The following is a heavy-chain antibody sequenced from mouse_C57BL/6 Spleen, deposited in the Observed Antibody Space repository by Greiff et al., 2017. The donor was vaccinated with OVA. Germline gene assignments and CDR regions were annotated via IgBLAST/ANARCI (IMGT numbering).Heavy chain of an antibody. CDR1: GFTFSSYG. V-gene: IGHV5-6*01. Sequence: EVHLVESGGDLVKPGGSLKLSCAASGFTFSSYGMSWVRQTPDKRLEWVATISSGGSYTYYPDSVKGRFTISRDNAKNTLYLQMSSLKSEDTAMYYCARQSDHDAISSFAYWGQGTLVTVSA. D-gene: IGHD2-4*01. J-gene: IGHJ3*01. CDR2: ISSGGSYT. CDR3: ARQSDHDAISSFAY.